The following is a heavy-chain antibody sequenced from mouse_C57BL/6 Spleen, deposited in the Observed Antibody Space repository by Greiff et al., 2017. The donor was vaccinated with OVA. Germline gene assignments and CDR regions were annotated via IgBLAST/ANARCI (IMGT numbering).Heavy chain of an antibody. Sequence: QVQLQQSGAELVKPGASVKISCKASGYAFSSYWMNWVKQRPGKGLEWIGQIYPGDGDTNYNGKFKGKATLTADKSSSTAYMQLSSLTSEDSAVYFCAPIYYDYDYFGYWGQGTTLTVSS. D-gene: IGHD2-4*01. CDR1: GYAFSSYW. V-gene: IGHV1-80*01. CDR3: APIYYDYDYFGY. CDR2: IYPGDGDT. J-gene: IGHJ2*01.